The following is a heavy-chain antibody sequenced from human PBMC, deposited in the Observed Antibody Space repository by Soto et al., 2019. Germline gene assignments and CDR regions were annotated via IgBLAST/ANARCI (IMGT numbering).Heavy chain of an antibody. CDR2: IWYDGSHK. J-gene: IGHJ4*02. Sequence: GGSLRLSCAASGFTFSTYGMHWVRQAPGKGLEWVAVIWYDGSHKYYADSVKGRFTISRDNSKNTLYLQMNSLRAEDTAVFYCARDYSRSSGGFDFWGQGTLVTVSS. CDR1: GFTFSTYG. V-gene: IGHV3-33*01. D-gene: IGHD6-6*01. CDR3: ARDYSRSSGGFDF.